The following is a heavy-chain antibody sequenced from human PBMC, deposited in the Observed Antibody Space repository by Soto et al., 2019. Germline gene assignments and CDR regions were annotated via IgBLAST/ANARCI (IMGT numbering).Heavy chain of an antibody. D-gene: IGHD5-18*01. CDR3: ARLGGYSYGDY. CDR1: GGSISSYY. J-gene: IGHJ4*02. CDR2: IYYSGST. V-gene: IGHV4-59*01. Sequence: KPSETLSLTCTVSGGSISSYYWSWIRQPPGKGLEWIGYIYYSGSTNYNPSLKSRVTISVDTSKNQFSLKLSSVTAADTAVYYCARLGGYSYGDYWGQGTLVTVSS.